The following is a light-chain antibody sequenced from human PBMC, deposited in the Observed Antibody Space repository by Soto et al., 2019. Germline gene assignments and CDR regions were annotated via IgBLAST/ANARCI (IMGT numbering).Light chain of an antibody. Sequence: QSVLTQPPSASGTPGQSVTISCTGTSSDVGAYNYVSWYQQHPGKAPKLMIYEVSKRPSGVPDRFSGSKSGNTASLTASGLQAEDEADYYCSSYAGSNNFFYVLGIGTKVTV. CDR2: EVS. CDR1: SSDVGAYNY. V-gene: IGLV2-8*01. CDR3: SSYAGSNNFFYV. J-gene: IGLJ1*01.